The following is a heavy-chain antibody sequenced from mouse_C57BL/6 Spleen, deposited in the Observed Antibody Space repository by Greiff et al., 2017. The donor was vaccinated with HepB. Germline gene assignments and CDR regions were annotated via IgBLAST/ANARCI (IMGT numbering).Heavy chain of an antibody. CDR3: ARTTVVATRAMDY. CDR2: ISSGSSTI. CDR1: GFTFSDYG. Sequence: EVHLVESGGGLVKPGGSLKLSCAASGFTFSDYGMHWVRQAPEKGLEWVAYISSGSSTIYYADTVKGRFTISRDNAKNTLFLQMTRLRSEDTAMYYCARTTVVATRAMDYWGQGTSVTVSS. D-gene: IGHD1-1*01. V-gene: IGHV5-17*01. J-gene: IGHJ4*01.